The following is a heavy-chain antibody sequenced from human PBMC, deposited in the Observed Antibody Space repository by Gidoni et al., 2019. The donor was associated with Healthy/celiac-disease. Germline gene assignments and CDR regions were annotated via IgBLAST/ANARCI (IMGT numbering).Heavy chain of an antibody. V-gene: IGHV3-48*01. CDR3: ARDIQAGRVTDY. D-gene: IGHD2-21*02. Sequence: EVQLVESGGGLVQPGGSLRLSCVACGFTFSSYSMNWVRQAPGKGLEWVSYISSSSSTIYYADSVKGRFTVSRDNAKNSLYLQMNSLRAEDTAVYYCARDIQAGRVTDYWGQGTLVTVFS. CDR2: ISSSSSTI. J-gene: IGHJ4*02. CDR1: GFTFSSYS.